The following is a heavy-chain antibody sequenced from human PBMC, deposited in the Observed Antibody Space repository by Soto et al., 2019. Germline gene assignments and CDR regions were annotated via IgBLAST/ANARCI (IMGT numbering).Heavy chain of an antibody. J-gene: IGHJ4*02. Sequence: TSETLSLTCTVSGGSISSSSYYWGWIRQPPGKGLEWIGSIYYSGSTYYNPSLKSRVTISVDTSKNQFSLKLSSVTAADTAVYYCAAGYSSSWHTRKWGQGTLVTVSS. CDR1: GGSISSSSYY. CDR2: IYYSGST. CDR3: AAGYSSSWHTRK. D-gene: IGHD6-13*01. V-gene: IGHV4-39*01.